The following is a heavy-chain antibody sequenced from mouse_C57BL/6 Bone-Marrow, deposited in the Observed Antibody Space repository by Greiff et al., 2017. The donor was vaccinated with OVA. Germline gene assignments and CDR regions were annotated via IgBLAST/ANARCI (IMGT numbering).Heavy chain of an antibody. D-gene: IGHD1-1*01. J-gene: IGHJ2*01. CDR2: IWTGGGT. Sequence: VQLQESGPGLVAPSQSLSITCTVSGFSLTSYAISWVRQPPGKGLEWLGVIWTGGGTNYNSALISRLSISKDNSKSQVFLKMNSLQTDDTARYDGARSKLLRYSFYFDYWGQGTTLTVSS. CDR3: ARSKLLRYSFYFDY. CDR1: GFSLTSYA. V-gene: IGHV2-9-1*01.